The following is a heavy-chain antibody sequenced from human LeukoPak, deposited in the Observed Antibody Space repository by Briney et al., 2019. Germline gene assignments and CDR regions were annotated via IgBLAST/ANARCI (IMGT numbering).Heavy chain of an antibody. D-gene: IGHD5-18*01. J-gene: IGHJ4*02. CDR3: AKDGYGNGDYDY. Sequence: GGSLRLSCAASGFTVSSNYMSWVRQAPGRGLEWVSTISGSGATTYYADSVKGRFTISRYNSNNTLYLQMNSLRAEDTAVYYCAKDGYGNGDYDYWGQGTLVTVSS. CDR1: GFTVSSNY. CDR2: ISGSGATT. V-gene: IGHV3-23*01.